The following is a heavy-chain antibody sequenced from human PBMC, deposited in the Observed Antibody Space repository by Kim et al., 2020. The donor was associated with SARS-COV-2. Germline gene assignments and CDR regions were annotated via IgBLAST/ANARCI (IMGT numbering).Heavy chain of an antibody. D-gene: IGHD3-16*02. V-gene: IGHV1-69*13. CDR3: AGTDRIGGVIGSKFPYGMDV. CDR1: GDTFSSYA. J-gene: IGHJ6*02. CDR2: IIPIFGTA. Sequence: SVKVSCKASGDTFSSYAISWVRQAPGQGLEWMGGIIPIFGTANYAQKFQGRVTITADESTSTAYMELSSLRSEDTAVYYCAGTDRIGGVIGSKFPYGMDVWGQGATLTVSS.